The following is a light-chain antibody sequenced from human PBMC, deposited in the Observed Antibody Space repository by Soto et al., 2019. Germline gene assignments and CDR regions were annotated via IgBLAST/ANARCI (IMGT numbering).Light chain of an antibody. V-gene: IGKV3-20*01. CDR1: QSVSSSY. CDR3: QQYGSSPPWT. Sequence: EMVLTQSPGTLSLSPGERATLSCRASQSVSSSYLAWYQQKPGQAPRLLLYGASSRATGIPDRFSGSGSGTDFTLTISRLEPEDFAVYYCQQYGSSPPWTFGQGTKVEIK. J-gene: IGKJ1*01. CDR2: GAS.